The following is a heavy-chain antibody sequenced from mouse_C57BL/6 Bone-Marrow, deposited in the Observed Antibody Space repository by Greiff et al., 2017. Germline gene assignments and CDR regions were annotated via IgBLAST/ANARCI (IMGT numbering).Heavy chain of an antibody. D-gene: IGHD2-5*01. J-gene: IGHJ4*01. V-gene: IGHV1-50*01. CDR1: GYTFTSYW. CDR2: IDPSDSDT. CDR3: ARNNNYSYYGMDY. Sequence: QVQLQQPGAELVKPGASVKLSCKASGYTFTSYWMHWVKQRPGQGLEWIGKIDPSDSDTNYNQQFKGKATLTLDTSSSTAYMPLRSLTSEDSAVCYCARNNNYSYYGMDYWGQGTSLTVAS.